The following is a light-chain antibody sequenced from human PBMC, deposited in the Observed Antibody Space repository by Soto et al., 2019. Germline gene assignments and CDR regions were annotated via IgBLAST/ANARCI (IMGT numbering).Light chain of an antibody. J-gene: IGLJ2*01. V-gene: IGLV2-8*01. CDR1: SNDVGGYHY. Sequence: QSALTQPPSASGSPGQSVTISCTGTSNDVGGYHYVSWYQQHPGKAPKLIIYEVSKRPSGVPDRFSGSKSGNTASLTVSGLQAEDEADYYCSSYAGTNNLVFGGGTKVTVL. CDR3: SSYAGTNNLV. CDR2: EVS.